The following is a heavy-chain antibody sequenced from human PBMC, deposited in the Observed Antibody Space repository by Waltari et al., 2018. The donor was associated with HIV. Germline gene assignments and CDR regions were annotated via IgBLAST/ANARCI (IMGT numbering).Heavy chain of an antibody. CDR1: GIKFVDAS. D-gene: IGHD1-1*01. J-gene: IGHJ2*01. Sequence: EVEVVESGGGLVKPGGSLRLSCVVSGIKFVDASINWVRHSTERGLEWVGRIKSGSEGGAIEFGAPVQGRFSLSRDDSRNTVTLEMNNLKADDTAVYYCTAGMPYSQEGWFFGLWGRGTAVTVSS. CDR2: IKSGSEGGAI. V-gene: IGHV3-15*05. CDR3: TAGMPYSQEGWFFGL.